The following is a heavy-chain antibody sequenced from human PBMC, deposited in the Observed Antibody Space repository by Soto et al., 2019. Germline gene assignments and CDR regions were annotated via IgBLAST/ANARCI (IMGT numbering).Heavy chain of an antibody. J-gene: IGHJ4*02. CDR2: IYYSGST. CDR3: TLGSGWKDFDY. CDR1: GGSITSSSYY. Sequence: SETLSLTCTVSGGSITSSSYYWGWIRQPPGKGLEWIGNIYYSGSTYYNPSLKSRVTISVDTSKNQFSLKLSSVTAADTAVYYCTLGSGWKDFDYWGQGTLVTVSS. V-gene: IGHV4-39*01. D-gene: IGHD3-22*01.